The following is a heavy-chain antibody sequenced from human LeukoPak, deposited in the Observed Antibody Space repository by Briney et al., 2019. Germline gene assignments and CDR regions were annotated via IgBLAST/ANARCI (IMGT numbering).Heavy chain of an antibody. CDR2: INPSGGST. Sequence: GASVKVSCKASGYTFTSYYMHWVRQAPGQGLEWMGIINPSGGSTSYAQKFQGRVTMTRDTSTSTVYMELSSLRSEDTAVYYCAREYYDSSGYYPRDAFDIWGQGTLVTVSS. CDR1: GYTFTSYY. CDR3: AREYYDSSGYYPRDAFDI. J-gene: IGHJ4*02. D-gene: IGHD3-22*01. V-gene: IGHV1-46*01.